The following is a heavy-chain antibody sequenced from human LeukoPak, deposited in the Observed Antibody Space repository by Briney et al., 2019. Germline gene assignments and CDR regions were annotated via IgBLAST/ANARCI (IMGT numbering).Heavy chain of an antibody. CDR1: GDSVSSNSAT. J-gene: IGHJ3*02. CDR3: ARLSRDTAMIPYAFDI. CDR2: TYYKSKWYN. V-gene: IGHV6-1*01. Sequence: SQTLSLTCAISGDSVSSNSATWNWIRQSPSRGLEWLGRTYYKSKWYNDYAVSVKSRITINSDTSKNQFSLQLSSVTAADTAVYYCARLSRDTAMIPYAFDIWGQGTMVTVSS. D-gene: IGHD5-18*01.